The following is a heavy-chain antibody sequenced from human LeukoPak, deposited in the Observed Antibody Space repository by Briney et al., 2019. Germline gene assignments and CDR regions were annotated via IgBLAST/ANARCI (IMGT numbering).Heavy chain of an antibody. D-gene: IGHD3-22*01. CDR3: ANPGSAYSPSPVDD. CDR1: GFTFSRNA. J-gene: IGHJ4*02. CDR2: ISNSGRSI. Sequence: GGSLRHFCAASGFTFSRNAMSWVRQAPGKGLEWVSAISNSGRSIYYADSVKGRFTISRGNSKNTLYLQMNSLRAEDTAIYYCANPGSAYSPSPVDDWGQGTLVTVSS. V-gene: IGHV3-23*01.